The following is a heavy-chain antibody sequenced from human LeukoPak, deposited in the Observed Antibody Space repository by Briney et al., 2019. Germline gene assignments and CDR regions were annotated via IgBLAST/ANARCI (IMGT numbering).Heavy chain of an antibody. CDR1: GGTFSSYA. J-gene: IGHJ5*02. CDR3: AREHCSGGSCYFGFDP. CDR2: IIPIFGTA. Sequence: GSSVKVSCKASGGTFSSYAISWVRQAPGQGLEWMGGIIPIFGTANYAQKFQGRVTITADESTSTAYMELSSLRSEDTAVYYRAREHCSGGSCYFGFDPWGQGTLVTVSS. V-gene: IGHV1-69*01. D-gene: IGHD2-15*01.